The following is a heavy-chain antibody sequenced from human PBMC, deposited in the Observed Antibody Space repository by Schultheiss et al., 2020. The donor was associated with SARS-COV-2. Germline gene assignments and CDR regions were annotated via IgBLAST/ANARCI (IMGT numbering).Heavy chain of an antibody. V-gene: IGHV4-59*08. CDR1: GYSISSGYY. CDR3: ARQHPYYFDY. CDR2: IYYSGST. J-gene: IGHJ4*02. Sequence: SQTLSLTCAVSGYSISSGYYWSWIRQPPGKGLEWIGYIYYSGSTNYNPSLKSRVTISVDTSKNQFSLKLSSVTAADTAVYYCARQHPYYFDYWGQGTLVTVSS.